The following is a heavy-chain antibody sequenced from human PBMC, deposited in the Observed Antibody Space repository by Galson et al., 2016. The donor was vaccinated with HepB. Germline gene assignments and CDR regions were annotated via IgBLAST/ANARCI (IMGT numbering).Heavy chain of an antibody. J-gene: IGHJ4*02. Sequence: SLRLSCAASGFSFSSYGMHWVRQAPGKGLEWLAFISYDGHNKYYGDSVKGRFTISRDNSNNTLYLQVTSLRAEDTAVYYCAKARSRYGSDCIDYWGQGALVTVSS. CDR1: GFSFSSYG. D-gene: IGHD6-19*01. CDR2: ISYDGHNK. V-gene: IGHV3-30*18. CDR3: AKARSRYGSDCIDY.